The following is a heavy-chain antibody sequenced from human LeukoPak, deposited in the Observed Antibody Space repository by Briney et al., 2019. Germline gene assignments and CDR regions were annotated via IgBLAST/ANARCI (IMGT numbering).Heavy chain of an antibody. CDR3: ARAPERWYSYGSYTYYYMDV. D-gene: IGHD5-18*01. CDR2: IYYSGST. Sequence: DPSETLSLTCTVSGGSISSYYWSWIRQPPGKGLEWIGYIYYSGSTNYNTSLESRVTISVDTSKNQISLKLSSVTAADTAIYYCARAPERWYSYGSYTYYYMDVWGKGTTVTVSS. CDR1: GGSISSYY. J-gene: IGHJ6*03. V-gene: IGHV4-59*01.